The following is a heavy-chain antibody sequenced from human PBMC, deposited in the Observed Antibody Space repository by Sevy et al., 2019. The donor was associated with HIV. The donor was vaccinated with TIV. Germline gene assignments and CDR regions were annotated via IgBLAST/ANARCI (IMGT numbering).Heavy chain of an antibody. J-gene: IGHJ3*02. V-gene: IGHV3-30*02. D-gene: IGHD3-10*01. Sequence: GGSLRLSCAASGFTFSTYGMHWVRQAPGKGLEWVTFIRYDGTTKYYADSVKGRFTVSRDNSKNTLYLQMNSLRAEDTALYYCVKGLGMVQGALLSDDIWGQGTMVTVSS. CDR3: VKGLGMVQGALLSDDI. CDR2: IRYDGTTK. CDR1: GFTFSTYG.